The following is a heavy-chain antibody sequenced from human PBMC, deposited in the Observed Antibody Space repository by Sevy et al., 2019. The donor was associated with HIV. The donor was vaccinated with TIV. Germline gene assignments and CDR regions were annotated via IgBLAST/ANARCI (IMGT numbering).Heavy chain of an antibody. D-gene: IGHD3-22*01. V-gene: IGHV3-9*01. CDR2: ISWNSGSI. CDR1: GFTFDDYA. CDR3: AKALDSSGYLVLDY. J-gene: IGHJ4*02. Sequence: GGSLRLSCAASGFTFDDYAMHWVRQAPGKGLEWVSGISWNSGSIGYADSVKGRFTISRDNAKNSLYLQMNSLRAEATALYYCAKALDSSGYLVLDYWGQGTLVTVSS.